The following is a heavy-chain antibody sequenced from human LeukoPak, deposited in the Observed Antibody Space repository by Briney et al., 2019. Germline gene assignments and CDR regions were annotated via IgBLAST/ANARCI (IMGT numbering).Heavy chain of an antibody. CDR3: ARDPAKKWELFLDY. CDR2: IYYSGST. CDR1: GGSISSGDYY. V-gene: IGHV4-39*07. D-gene: IGHD1-26*01. J-gene: IGHJ4*01. Sequence: SQTLSLTCTVSGGSISSGDYYWGWIRQPPGKGLEWIGSIYYSGSTYYNPSLKSRVTISVDTSKNQFSLKLSSVTAADTAVYYCARDPAKKWELFLDYWGQEPWSPSPQ.